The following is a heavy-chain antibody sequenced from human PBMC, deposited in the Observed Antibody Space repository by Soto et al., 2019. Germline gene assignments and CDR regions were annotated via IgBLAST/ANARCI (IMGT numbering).Heavy chain of an antibody. CDR2: IYYSGST. D-gene: IGHD2-15*01. V-gene: IGHV4-59*01. CDR3: ARDSVHCSGGSCYSAYYYYGMDV. J-gene: IGHJ6*02. Sequence: QVQLQESGPGLVKPSETLSLTYTVSGGSISSYYWSWIRQPPGKGLEWIGYIYYSGSTNYNPSLKSRVTISVDTSKNQFSLKLSSVTAADTAVYYCARDSVHCSGGSCYSAYYYYGMDVWGQGTTVTVSS. CDR1: GGSISSYY.